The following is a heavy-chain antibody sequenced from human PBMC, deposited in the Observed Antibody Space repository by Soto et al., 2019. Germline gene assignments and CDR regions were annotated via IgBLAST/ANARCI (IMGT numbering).Heavy chain of an antibody. J-gene: IGHJ4*02. Sequence: QVQLQESGPGLVKPSQTLSLTCTVSGGSISSGGYYWSWIRHHPGKGLEWIGYIYYSGSTYYNPSLKSRVTISVDTSKNQFSLKLSSVTAADTAVYYCASWSFYDFWGGYYNPSHFDYWGQGTLVTVSS. CDR3: ASWSFYDFWGGYYNPSHFDY. V-gene: IGHV4-31*03. D-gene: IGHD3-3*01. CDR2: IYYSGST. CDR1: GGSISSGGYY.